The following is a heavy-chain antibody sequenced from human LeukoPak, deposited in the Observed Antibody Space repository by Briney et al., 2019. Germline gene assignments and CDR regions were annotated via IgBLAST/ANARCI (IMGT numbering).Heavy chain of an antibody. D-gene: IGHD2-21*02. CDR2: IYHSGST. CDR1: GGSISSGYY. CDR3: ARRGVTPNYYMDV. Sequence: SETLSLTCTVSGGSISSGYYWGWIRQPPGKGLEWIGSIYHSGSTYFNPSLKSRVTISVDTSKNQFSLKLSSVTAADTAVYYCARRGVTPNYYMDVWGKGTTVTVSS. V-gene: IGHV4-38-2*02. J-gene: IGHJ6*03.